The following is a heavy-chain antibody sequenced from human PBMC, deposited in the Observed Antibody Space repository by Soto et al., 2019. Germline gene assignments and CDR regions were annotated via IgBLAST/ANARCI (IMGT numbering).Heavy chain of an antibody. Sequence: QVQLVQSGAEVKKPGASVQVSCKASGYTFTRYSINWVRQAPGQVLEWVGWISNYNGDTKYAQKFQGRVTLTTDTSTTTNYMDLRSLTSDDTAVYFCARGDSTGSPTGWFDPWGQGTLVTVSS. J-gene: IGHJ5*02. D-gene: IGHD6-19*01. CDR2: ISNYNGDT. V-gene: IGHV1-18*04. CDR1: GYTFTRYS. CDR3: ARGDSTGSPTGWFDP.